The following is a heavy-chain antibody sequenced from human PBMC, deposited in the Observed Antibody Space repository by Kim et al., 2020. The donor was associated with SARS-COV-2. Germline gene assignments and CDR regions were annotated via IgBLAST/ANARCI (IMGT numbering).Heavy chain of an antibody. D-gene: IGHD6-19*01. V-gene: IGHV3-23*01. Sequence: GGSLRLSCAASGFTFSSYAMSWVRQAPGKGLEWVSAISGSGGSTYYADSVKGRFTISRDNSKNTLYLQMNSLRAEDPAVYYCAKSVAGTTWYFDYWGQGTLVTVSS. CDR3: AKSVAGTTWYFDY. CDR2: ISGSGGST. J-gene: IGHJ4*02. CDR1: GFTFSSYA.